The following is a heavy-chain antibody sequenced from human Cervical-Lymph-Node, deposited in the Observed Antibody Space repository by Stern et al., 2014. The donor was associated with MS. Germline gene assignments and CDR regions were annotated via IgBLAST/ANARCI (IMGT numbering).Heavy chain of an antibody. CDR3: ARSYSGTYLDWFDP. Sequence: VTLKESGPVLVKPTETLTLTCSVSGLSLSNPRMGVSWIRQPPGKALEWXAHIFSTDEKSYSTSLESRLTISRGTSKSQVVLTMTNMDPVDTATYYCARSYSGTYLDWFDPWGQGTLVTVSS. CDR1: GLSLSNPRMG. D-gene: IGHD1-26*01. CDR2: IFSTDEK. J-gene: IGHJ5*02. V-gene: IGHV2-26*01.